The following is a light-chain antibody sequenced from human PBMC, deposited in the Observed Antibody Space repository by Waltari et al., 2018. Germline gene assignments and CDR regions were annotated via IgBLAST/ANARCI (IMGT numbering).Light chain of an antibody. J-gene: IGKJ3*01. CDR3: QRYDNLPVFA. Sequence: DIQLTQSLSSLSASVGDRVPITCQASQPITNYLNWYQQKPGKAPELLIYDASKLQTGVPSRFSGSQSGTEFSFTIGSLQPEDVATYYCQRYDNLPVFAFGPGTKVNVK. CDR2: DAS. CDR1: QPITNY. V-gene: IGKV1-33*01.